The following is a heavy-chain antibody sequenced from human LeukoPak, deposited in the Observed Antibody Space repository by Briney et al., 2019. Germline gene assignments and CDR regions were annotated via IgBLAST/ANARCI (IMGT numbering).Heavy chain of an antibody. Sequence: SETLSLTCAVYGGSFSGYYWSWIRQPPGKGLEWIGSVRVNWRTYYNPSLKSRVTISVDTSKNQFSLKLSSVTAADTAVYYCASSHGYGDDYVWGYWGQGALVTVSS. D-gene: IGHD4-17*01. V-gene: IGHV4-34*01. CDR1: GGSFSGYY. CDR3: ASSHGYGDDYVWGY. CDR2: VRVNWRT. J-gene: IGHJ4*02.